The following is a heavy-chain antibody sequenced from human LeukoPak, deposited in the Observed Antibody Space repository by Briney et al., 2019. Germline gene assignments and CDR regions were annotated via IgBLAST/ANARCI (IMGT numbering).Heavy chain of an antibody. CDR2: INHSGST. CDR1: GFTFSSYA. J-gene: IGHJ4*02. CDR3: ASRSYDFWSGYYVDY. V-gene: IGHV4-34*01. Sequence: PGGSLRLSCAASGFTFSSYAMSWIRQPPGKGLEWIGEINHSGSTNYNPSLKSRVAISVDTSKNQFSLKLSSVTAADTAVYYCASRSYDFWSGYYVDYWGQGTLVTVSS. D-gene: IGHD3-3*01.